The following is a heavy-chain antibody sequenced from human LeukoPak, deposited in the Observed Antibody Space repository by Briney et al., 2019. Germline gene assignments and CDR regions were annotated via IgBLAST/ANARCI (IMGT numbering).Heavy chain of an antibody. D-gene: IGHD3-22*01. Sequence: PGGSLRLSCAASGFTFSSYAMSWVRQAPGKGLEWVSAISNSGGSTYYADSVKGRFTISRDNSKNTLYLQMNSLRAEDTAVYYCAKDWDYHDSSGYYYPFDYWGQGTLVTASS. V-gene: IGHV3-23*01. CDR3: AKDWDYHDSSGYYYPFDY. CDR1: GFTFSSYA. J-gene: IGHJ4*02. CDR2: ISNSGGST.